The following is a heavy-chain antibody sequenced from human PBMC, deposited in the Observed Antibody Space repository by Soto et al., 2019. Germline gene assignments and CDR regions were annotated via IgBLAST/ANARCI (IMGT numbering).Heavy chain of an antibody. J-gene: IGHJ3*01. CDR1: GFNFSPYA. CDR3: TRDGEPL. D-gene: IGHD3-3*01. V-gene: IGHV3-21*01. Sequence: EVQLLESGGGQVRPGGSLRLSCAASGFNFSPYAMSWVRQAPGKGLEWVSSISTSGDSTYYEDSVRGRFTISRDNARASLYLQMDSLRVEDTAMYYCTRDGEPLWGPGTMVTVSS. CDR2: ISTSGDST.